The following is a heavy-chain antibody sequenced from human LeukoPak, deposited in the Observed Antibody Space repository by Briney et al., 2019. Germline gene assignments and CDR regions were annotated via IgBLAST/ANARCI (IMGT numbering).Heavy chain of an antibody. J-gene: IGHJ4*02. CDR1: GYTFTGYY. Sequence: GASVKVSCKASGYTFTGYYIHWVRQVPGQGLEWMGIINPSGGSTSYAQKFQDRVTMTRDTSTSTVYMELSSLRSEDTAVYYCARFSYGFLHWGQGTLVTVSS. D-gene: IGHD5-18*01. CDR2: INPSGGST. CDR3: ARFSYGFLH. V-gene: IGHV1-46*01.